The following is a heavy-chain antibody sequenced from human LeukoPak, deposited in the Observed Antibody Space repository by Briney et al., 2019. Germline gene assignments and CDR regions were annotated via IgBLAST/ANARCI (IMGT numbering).Heavy chain of an antibody. D-gene: IGHD3-10*01. J-gene: IGHJ6*02. CDR1: GYSFTSYW. CDR2: IDPSDSYT. Sequence: GESLQISCKGSGYSFTSYWITWVRQMPGKGLGWMGRIDPSDSYTDYSPPFQGHVTISADKSISTAYLQWSSLKASDTAMYYCAKTGDPYYGSGSYGMDVWGQGTTVTVSS. CDR3: AKTGDPYYGSGSYGMDV. V-gene: IGHV5-10-1*01.